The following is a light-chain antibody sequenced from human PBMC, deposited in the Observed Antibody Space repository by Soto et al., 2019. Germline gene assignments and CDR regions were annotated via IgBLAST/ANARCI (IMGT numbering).Light chain of an antibody. V-gene: IGLV1-40*01. CDR3: QSYDGSLSGTV. CDR2: TNT. CDR1: SSNIGAGYD. J-gene: IGLJ3*02. Sequence: QAVVTQPPSVSGAPGQGVTISCTGSSSNIGAGYDVHWYQQVPGAAPKLLIYTNTYRPTGAPDRFSASKSGTSASLAITGLQAEDEAEYYCQSYDGSLSGTVFGGGTKLTVL.